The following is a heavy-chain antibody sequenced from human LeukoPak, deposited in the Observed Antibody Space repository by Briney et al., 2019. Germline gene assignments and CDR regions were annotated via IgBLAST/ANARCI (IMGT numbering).Heavy chain of an antibody. CDR3: ARGTTRLNDAFDI. D-gene: IGHD1-1*01. V-gene: IGHV4-34*01. CDR1: GGSFSGYY. Sequence: PSETLSLTCAVYGGSFSGYYWSWIRQPPGEGLEWIGEINHSGSTNYNPSLKCRVTISVDTYKNQFSLKLSSVTAADTAVYYCARGTTRLNDAFDIWGQGTMVTVSS. CDR2: INHSGST. J-gene: IGHJ3*02.